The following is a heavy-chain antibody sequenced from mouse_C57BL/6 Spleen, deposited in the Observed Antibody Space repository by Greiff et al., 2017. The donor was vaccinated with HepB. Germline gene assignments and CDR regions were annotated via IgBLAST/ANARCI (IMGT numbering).Heavy chain of an antibody. V-gene: IGHV1-55*01. Sequence: VKLQQPGAELVKPGASVKMSCKASGYTFTSYWITWVKQRPGQGLEWIGDIYPGSGSTNYNEKFKSKATLTVDTSSSTAYMQLSSLTSEDSAVYYCARWDDYPYYFDYWGQGTTLTVSS. J-gene: IGHJ2*01. CDR2: IYPGSGST. D-gene: IGHD2-4*01. CDR1: GYTFTSYW. CDR3: ARWDDYPYYFDY.